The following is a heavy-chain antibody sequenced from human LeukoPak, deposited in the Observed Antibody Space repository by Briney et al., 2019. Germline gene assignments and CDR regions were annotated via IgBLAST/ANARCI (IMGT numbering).Heavy chain of an antibody. D-gene: IGHD6-13*01. Sequence: ASVKVSCKASGYTFTGYAMHWVRQAPGQRLEWMGWINAGNGNTKYSQKFQGRVTITRDTSASTAYMELSSLRSEDTAVYYCARDPIGSSWPYYFDYWGQGTLVTVSS. J-gene: IGHJ4*02. CDR3: ARDPIGSSWPYYFDY. CDR1: GYTFTGYA. V-gene: IGHV1-3*01. CDR2: INAGNGNT.